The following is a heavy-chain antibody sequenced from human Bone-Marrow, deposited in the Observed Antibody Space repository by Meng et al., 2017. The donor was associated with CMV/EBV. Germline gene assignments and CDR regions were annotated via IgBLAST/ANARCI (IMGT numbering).Heavy chain of an antibody. CDR2: INPSGGST. CDR3: ARAYYGSGSYSAFDI. D-gene: IGHD3-10*01. Sequence: ASVKVSCKASGYTFTSYYMHWVRQAPGQGLEWMGIINPSGGSTSYAQKFQGRVTMTRDTSTSTVYMELSSLRSEDTAVYYCARAYYGSGSYSAFDIWGQGTIVTVSS. J-gene: IGHJ3*02. CDR1: GYTFTSYY. V-gene: IGHV1-46*01.